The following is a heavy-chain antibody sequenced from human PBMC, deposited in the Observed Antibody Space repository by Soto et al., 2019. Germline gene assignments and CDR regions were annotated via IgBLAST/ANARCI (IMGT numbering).Heavy chain of an antibody. CDR3: ALVSSVYSSSSGSWFDP. CDR1: GYTFTSYG. Sequence: ASVKVSCKASGYTFTSYGVSWVRQAPGQGLEWMGWISGYNDITKYAQKFQGRVTMTTDTSMSTAYMELSRLRSDDTAVYYCALVSSVYSSSSGSWFDPWGQGTMVTVSS. V-gene: IGHV1-18*01. J-gene: IGHJ5*02. D-gene: IGHD6-6*01. CDR2: ISGYNDIT.